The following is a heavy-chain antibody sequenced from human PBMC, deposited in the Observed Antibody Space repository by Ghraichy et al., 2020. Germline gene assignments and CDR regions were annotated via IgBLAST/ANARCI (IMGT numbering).Heavy chain of an antibody. CDR1: GYTFTSYG. J-gene: IGHJ6*02. CDR2: ISAYNGNT. Sequence: ASVKVSCKASGYTFTSYGISWVRQAPGQGLEWMGWISAYNGNTNYAQKLQGRVTMTTDTSTSTAYMELRSLRSDDTAVYYCAREVGYSYGPPYYYYGMDVWGQGTTVTVSS. CDR3: AREVGYSYGPPYYYYGMDV. V-gene: IGHV1-18*01. D-gene: IGHD5-18*01.